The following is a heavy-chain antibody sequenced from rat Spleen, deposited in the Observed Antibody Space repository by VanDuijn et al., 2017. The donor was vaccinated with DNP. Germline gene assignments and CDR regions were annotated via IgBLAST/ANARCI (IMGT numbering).Heavy chain of an antibody. CDR3: ARGSGTYYWYFDF. V-gene: IGHV5-25*01. Sequence: EVQLVESGGGLVQPGRPMKLSCAASGFTFNKFYMAWVRQAPTKGLEWVATISTGGVNTYYRDSVKGRFTISRDIPKSTLYLQMNSLRSEDTATYYCARGSGTYYWYFDFWGPGTMVTVSS. D-gene: IGHD5-1*01. J-gene: IGHJ1*01. CDR1: GFTFNKFY. CDR2: ISTGGVNT.